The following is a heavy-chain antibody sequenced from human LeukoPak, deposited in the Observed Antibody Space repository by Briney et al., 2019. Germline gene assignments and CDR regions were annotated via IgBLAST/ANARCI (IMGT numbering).Heavy chain of an antibody. CDR2: ISETSSHT. V-gene: IGHV3-23*01. D-gene: IGHD6-13*01. CDR3: AKAFSSSWQFYP. Sequence: GGSLRLSCAASGFTFSSNAMTWVRQAPGQGLEWVSSISETSSHTFYADSVKGRFTISRDNTKNTLFLQMNSLRVEDTAMYYCAKAFSSSWQFYPWGQGTLVTVSS. J-gene: IGHJ5*02. CDR1: GFTFSSNA.